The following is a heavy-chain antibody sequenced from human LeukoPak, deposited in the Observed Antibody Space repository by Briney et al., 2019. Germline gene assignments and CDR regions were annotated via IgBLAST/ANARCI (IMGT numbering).Heavy chain of an antibody. CDR3: ARTGTGNYFDY. J-gene: IGHJ4*02. CDR1: GYSISSGYY. CDR2: LYQSGGT. V-gene: IGHV4-38-2*01. D-gene: IGHD1-14*01. Sequence: SETLSLTCAVSGYSISSGYYWGWIRQPPGKGLEWIGTLYQSGGTNYNPSLKNRVTISVDKSENQLSLKLTSAIAADTAVYYCARTGTGNYFDYWGQGTLVTVSS.